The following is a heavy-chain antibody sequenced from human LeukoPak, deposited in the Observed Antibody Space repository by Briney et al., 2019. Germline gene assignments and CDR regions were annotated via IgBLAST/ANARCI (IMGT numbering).Heavy chain of an antibody. CDR2: IYWDDDK. D-gene: IGHD3-22*01. V-gene: IGHV2-5*02. Sequence: SGPTLVNPTQTLTLTCTFSGFSLSTSGVGVGWIRQPPGKALEWLALIYWDDDKRYSPSLKSRLTITKDTSKNQVVLTMTNMDPVDTATYCCAHSSYYYDSSGYYQGGFDYWGQGTLVTVSS. J-gene: IGHJ4*02. CDR3: AHSSYYYDSSGYYQGGFDY. CDR1: GFSLSTSGVG.